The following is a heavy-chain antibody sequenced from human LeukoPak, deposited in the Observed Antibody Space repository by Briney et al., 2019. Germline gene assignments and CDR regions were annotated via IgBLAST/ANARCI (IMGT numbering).Heavy chain of an antibody. CDR3: AKDKGILLRYYMDV. Sequence: PSGGSLRLSCAASGFTFSSYAMSWVRQAPGKGLEWVSVISTSGDYTYHADSVKGRFTVSRDDSKNTLYLQMNSLTAEDTAIYYCAKDKGILLRYYMDVWGKGSTVTVSS. D-gene: IGHD2-15*01. CDR2: ISTSGDYT. CDR1: GFTFSSYA. J-gene: IGHJ6*03. V-gene: IGHV3-23*01.